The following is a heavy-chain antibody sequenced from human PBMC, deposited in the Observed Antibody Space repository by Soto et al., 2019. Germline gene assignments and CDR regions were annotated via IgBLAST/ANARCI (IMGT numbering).Heavy chain of an antibody. CDR1: GYSFTSYW. Sequence: PGESLKISCKGSGYSFTSYWIGWVSQMPGKGLEWMGIIYPGDSDTRYSPSFQGQVTISADKSISTAYLQWSSLKASDTAMYYCARHYCSGSSCPYGMHVWRQGTTVPVAS. CDR3: ARHYCSGSSCPYGMHV. J-gene: IGHJ6*02. D-gene: IGHD2-15*01. V-gene: IGHV5-51*01. CDR2: IYPGDSDT.